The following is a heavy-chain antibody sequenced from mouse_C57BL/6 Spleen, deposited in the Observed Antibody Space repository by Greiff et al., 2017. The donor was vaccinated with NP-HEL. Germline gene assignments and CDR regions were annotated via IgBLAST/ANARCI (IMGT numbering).Heavy chain of an antibody. J-gene: IGHJ1*03. D-gene: IGHD1-1*01. V-gene: IGHV3-6*01. CDR3: ARGVSYYYGSSNWYFDV. Sequence: EVKLQESGPGLVKPSQSLSLTCSVTGYSIISGYYWNWIRQFPGNKLEWMGYISYDGSNNYNPSLKNRISITRDTSKNQFFLKLNSVTTEDTATYYCARGVSYYYGSSNWYFDVWGTGTTVTVSS. CDR2: ISYDGSN. CDR1: GYSIISGYY.